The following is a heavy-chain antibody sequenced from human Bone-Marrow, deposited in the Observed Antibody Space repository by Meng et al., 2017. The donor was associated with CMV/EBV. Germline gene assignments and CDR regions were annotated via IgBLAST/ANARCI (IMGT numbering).Heavy chain of an antibody. Sequence: GESLKISCVVSGFTFRRHWMSWVRQAPGKGLEWVANINQDGSEKYYVDSVKGRFTISRDNARNSLYLQMNSLRAEDTAVYYCARPLRSSSWYEFKYWGQGTLVTVSS. D-gene: IGHD6-13*01. J-gene: IGHJ4*02. V-gene: IGHV3-7*01. CDR1: GFTFRRHW. CDR2: INQDGSEK. CDR3: ARPLRSSSWYEFKY.